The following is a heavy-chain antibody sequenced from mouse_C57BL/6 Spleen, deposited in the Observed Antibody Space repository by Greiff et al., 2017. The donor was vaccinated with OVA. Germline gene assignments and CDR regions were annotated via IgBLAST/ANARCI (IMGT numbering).Heavy chain of an antibody. D-gene: IGHD2-4*01. Sequence: VQLVESGPGLVQPSQSLSITCTVSGFSLTSYGVHWVRQSPGKGLEWLGVIWSGGSTDYNAAFISRLSISKDNSKSQVFFKMNSLQADDTAIYYCARNHYDFFAYWGQGTLVTVSA. CDR2: IWSGGST. CDR3: ARNHYDFFAY. V-gene: IGHV2-2*01. CDR1: GFSLTSYG. J-gene: IGHJ3*01.